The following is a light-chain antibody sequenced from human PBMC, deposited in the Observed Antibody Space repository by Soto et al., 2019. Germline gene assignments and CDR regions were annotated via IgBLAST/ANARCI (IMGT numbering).Light chain of an antibody. J-gene: IGKJ1*01. CDR3: QQYNSYRT. Sequence: DIQMTQSPSTLSASVGDRVTITCRASEIITNRLAWYQQKPGKAPNLLIYDASSLESGVPSRFSGSGSGTEFTLTISSLQPDDFATYYCQQYNSYRTFGQGTKVDIK. CDR1: EIITNR. V-gene: IGKV1-5*01. CDR2: DAS.